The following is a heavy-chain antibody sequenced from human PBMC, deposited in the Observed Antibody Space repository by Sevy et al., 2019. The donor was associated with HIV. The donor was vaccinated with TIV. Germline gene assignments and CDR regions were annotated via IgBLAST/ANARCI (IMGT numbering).Heavy chain of an antibody. Sequence: SETLSLTCTVSGGSISSSSYYWGWIRQPPGKGLEWIGSIYYSGSTCYNPSLKSRVTISVDTSKNQFSLKLSSVTAADTAVYYCASHYSNYAVLDPWGQGTLVTVSS. CDR2: IYYSGST. D-gene: IGHD4-4*01. CDR1: GGSISSSSYY. CDR3: ASHYSNYAVLDP. V-gene: IGHV4-39*01. J-gene: IGHJ5*02.